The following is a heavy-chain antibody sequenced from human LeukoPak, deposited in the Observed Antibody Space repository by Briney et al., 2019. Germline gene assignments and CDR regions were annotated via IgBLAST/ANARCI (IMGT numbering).Heavy chain of an antibody. V-gene: IGHV4-39*01. CDR2: IYYSGST. Sequence: PSETLSLTCTVSGGSISSSSYYWGWIRQPPGKGLEWIGSIYYSGSTYYNPSLKSRVTISVDTSKNQFSLKLSSVTAADTAVYYCARGRYSSGWYDLPSFDYWGQGTLVTVSS. CDR1: GGSISSSSYY. J-gene: IGHJ4*02. CDR3: ARGRYSSGWYDLPSFDY. D-gene: IGHD6-19*01.